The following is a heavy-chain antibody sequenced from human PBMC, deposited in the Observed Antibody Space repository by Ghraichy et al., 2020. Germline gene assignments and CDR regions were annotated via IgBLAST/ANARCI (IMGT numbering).Heavy chain of an antibody. CDR3: ARDRLDYIWGSYRFSVGDY. J-gene: IGHJ4*02. CDR2: INHSGST. V-gene: IGHV4-34*01. CDR1: GGSFSGYY. Sequence: SETLSLTCAVYGGSFSGYYWSWIRQPPGKGLEWIGEINHSGSTNYNPSLKSRVTISVDTSKNQFSLKLSSVTAADTAVYYCARDRLDYIWGSYRFSVGDYWGQGTLVTVSS. D-gene: IGHD3-16*02.